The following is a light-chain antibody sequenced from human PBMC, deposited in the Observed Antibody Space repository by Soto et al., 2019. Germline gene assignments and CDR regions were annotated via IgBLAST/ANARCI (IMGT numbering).Light chain of an antibody. J-gene: IGKJ3*01. CDR2: PVS. V-gene: IGKV1-39*01. CDR1: QSITSY. Sequence: DIQMTQSPSSLSASLGDRVTITCRASQSITSYLNWYQQKPGKAPKLLMYPVSSLKSGVPSRFSGSGSATDFTLTISGLLPEDFATYFCQQRYSPPLTFGPGTKVEVK. CDR3: QQRYSPPLT.